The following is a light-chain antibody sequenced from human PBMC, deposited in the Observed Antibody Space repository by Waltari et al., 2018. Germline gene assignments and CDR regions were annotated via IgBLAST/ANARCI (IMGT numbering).Light chain of an antibody. Sequence: QTVVTQEPSLSVSPGGTVTLTCVLSSGSVSSTSYATWYQQTPGQAPRTLVYKANRRSSGVPDRFSGTILGNKAALTITGAQPDDESDYYCSIYMGSGIWVFGGGTKLTVL. CDR2: KAN. J-gene: IGLJ3*02. CDR1: SGSVSSTSY. V-gene: IGLV8-61*01. CDR3: SIYMGSGIWV.